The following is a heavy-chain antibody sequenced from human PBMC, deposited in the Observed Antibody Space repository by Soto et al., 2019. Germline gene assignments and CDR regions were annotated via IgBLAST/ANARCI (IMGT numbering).Heavy chain of an antibody. CDR1: GGTATTYG. V-gene: IGHV1-69*12. CDR2: IIPIFETA. CDR3: GKPIFYGGSCYSDYYHDYGMDV. Sequence: QVHLVQSGAEVKKPGSSVRVSCKASGGTATTYGISWVRQAPGQGLEWMGGIIPIFETANYAQKFQGRVTITADESTSAAYMELSSLRSEDTAVYYCGKPIFYGGSCYSDYYHDYGMDVWGQGTTVTVSS. J-gene: IGHJ6*02. D-gene: IGHD2-15*01.